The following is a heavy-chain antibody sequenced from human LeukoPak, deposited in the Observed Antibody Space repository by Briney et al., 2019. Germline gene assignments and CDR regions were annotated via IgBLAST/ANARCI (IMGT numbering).Heavy chain of an antibody. CDR3: ARDRGYYGSGSLDY. CDR1: GGSISSYY. D-gene: IGHD3-10*01. V-gene: IGHV4-59*12. Sequence: NSSETLSLTCTVSGGSISSYYWSWIRQPPGKGLEWIGYIYYSGSTNYNPSLKSRVTISVDTSKNQFSLKLSSVTAADTAVYYCARDRGYYGSGSLDYWGQGTLVTVSS. J-gene: IGHJ4*02. CDR2: IYYSGST.